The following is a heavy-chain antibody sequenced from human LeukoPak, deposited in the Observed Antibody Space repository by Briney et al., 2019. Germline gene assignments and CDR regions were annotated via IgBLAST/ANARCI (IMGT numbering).Heavy chain of an antibody. V-gene: IGHV3-23*01. Sequence: PGGSLRLSCAASGFTFSSYGMSWVRQAPGRGLEWVSAISGSGGSTYYADSVKGRFTISRDNSKNTLYLQMNSLRAEDTAVYYCAKEDLSIAVAGTIDYWGQGTLVTVSS. CDR1: GFTFSSYG. J-gene: IGHJ4*02. D-gene: IGHD6-19*01. CDR2: ISGSGGST. CDR3: AKEDLSIAVAGTIDY.